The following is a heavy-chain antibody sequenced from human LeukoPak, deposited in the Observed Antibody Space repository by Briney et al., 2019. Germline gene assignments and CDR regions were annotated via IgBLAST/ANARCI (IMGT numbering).Heavy chain of an antibody. CDR1: GYTFTSYD. CDR3: ARSLGDNWNYAWFDP. Sequence: ASVKVSCKASGYTFTSYDINWVRQATGQGLEWMGWMNPNSGNTGYAQKFQGRVTMTRNTSISTAYMELSSLRSEDTAVYYCARSLGDNWNYAWFDPWSQGTLVTVSS. J-gene: IGHJ5*02. V-gene: IGHV1-8*01. CDR2: MNPNSGNT. D-gene: IGHD1-7*01.